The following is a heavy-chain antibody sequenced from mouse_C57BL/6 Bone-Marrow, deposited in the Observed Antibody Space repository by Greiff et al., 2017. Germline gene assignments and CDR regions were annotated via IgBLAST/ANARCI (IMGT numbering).Heavy chain of an antibody. CDR3: TTGGSIYAMDY. CDR2: IDPENGDT. V-gene: IGHV14-4*01. D-gene: IGHD1-1*01. J-gene: IGHJ4*01. CDR1: GFNIKDDY. Sequence: EVKLMESGAELVRPGASVKLSCTASGFNIKDDYMHWVKQRPEQGLEWIGWIDPENGDTEYASKFQGKATITADTSSNTAYLQLSSLTSEDTAVYYCTTGGSIYAMDYWGQGTSVTVSS.